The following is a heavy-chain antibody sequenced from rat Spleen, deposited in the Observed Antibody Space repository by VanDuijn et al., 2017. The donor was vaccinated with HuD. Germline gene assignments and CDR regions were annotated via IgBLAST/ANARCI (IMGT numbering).Heavy chain of an antibody. Sequence: EVQLVDSGGGSVQPGRSLKLSCEASGFIFRNYDLAWVRQAPTEGLEWVASISPSGGGTYYRDSVRGRFTVSRDNEKGTLSLQMDSLRSEDTATYYCARRHYGYTDYFDYWGQGVMVPVSS. CDR2: ISPSGGGT. D-gene: IGHD1-11*01. V-gene: IGHV5-25*01. CDR1: GFIFRNYD. J-gene: IGHJ2*01. CDR3: ARRHYGYTDYFDY.